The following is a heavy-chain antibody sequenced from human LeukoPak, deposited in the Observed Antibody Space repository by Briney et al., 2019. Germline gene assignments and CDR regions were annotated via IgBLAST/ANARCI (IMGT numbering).Heavy chain of an antibody. CDR1: GFTFSSYG. D-gene: IGHD5-18*01. CDR2: IWYDGSNK. Sequence: PGGSLRLSFAASGFTFSSYGMHWVRQAPGKGLEWVAGIWYDGSNKYYADSVKGRFTISRDNSKNTLYLQMNSLRAEDTAVYYCAKASRGYSSRGAFVYWGQGTLVTVSS. J-gene: IGHJ4*02. V-gene: IGHV3-33*06. CDR3: AKASRGYSSRGAFVY.